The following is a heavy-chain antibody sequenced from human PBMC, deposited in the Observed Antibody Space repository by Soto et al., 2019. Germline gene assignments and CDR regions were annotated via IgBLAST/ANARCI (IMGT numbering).Heavy chain of an antibody. Sequence: SETLSLTCTVSGDSFSTYSWSWVRQSPEKGLEWIGFIHYNGSTNYNPSLKSRVTILLDTSKSQLSLRLSSVTAADTAVYYCARQGPAEAHRDAFHGWGQGTGVSVAS. CDR3: ARQGPAEAHRDAFHG. CDR1: GDSFSTYS. CDR2: IHYNGST. V-gene: IGHV4-59*08. J-gene: IGHJ3*01.